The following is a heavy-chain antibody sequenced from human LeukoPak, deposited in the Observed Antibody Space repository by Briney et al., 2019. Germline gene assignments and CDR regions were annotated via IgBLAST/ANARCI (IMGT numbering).Heavy chain of an antibody. Sequence: PSETQSLTCTVSGGSISGGSYFSDWIRQPPGKGLEWIGSIYYSGSTYYNPSLKSRVTISVDTSNNQFSLKLSSVTAADTAMYYCARSKGSYYYWGQGTLVTVSS. CDR3: ARSKGSYYY. CDR1: GGSISGGSYF. CDR2: IYYSGST. V-gene: IGHV4-39*01. D-gene: IGHD3-10*01. J-gene: IGHJ4*02.